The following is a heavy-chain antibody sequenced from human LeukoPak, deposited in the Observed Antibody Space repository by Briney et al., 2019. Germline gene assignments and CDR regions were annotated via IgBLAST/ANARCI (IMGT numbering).Heavy chain of an antibody. CDR2: FDPEDGET. V-gene: IGHV1-24*01. CDR3: APTYADNWFDP. J-gene: IGHJ5*02. CDR1: GYTLTELS. Sequence: RASVKVSCKVSGYTLTELSMNWVRQAPGKGLEWMGGFDPEDGETIYAQKFQGRVTMTEDTSTDTAYMELGSLRSEDTAVYYCAPTYADNWFDPWGRGTLVTVSS.